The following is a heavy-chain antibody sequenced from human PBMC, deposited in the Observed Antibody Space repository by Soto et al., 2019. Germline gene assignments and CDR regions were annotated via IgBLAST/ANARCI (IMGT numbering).Heavy chain of an antibody. CDR2: ISSSSSYT. V-gene: IGHV3-11*06. J-gene: IGHJ6*02. CDR3: ARDRGHYDILTGYSPYYYGMDV. CDR1: GFTFSDYY. Sequence: PGVSLRLSCAASGFTFSDYYMSWIRQAPGKGLEWVSYISSSSSYTNYADSVKGRFTISRDNAKNSLYLQMNSLRAEDTAVYYCARDRGHYDILTGYSPYYYGMDVWGQGTTVTVSS. D-gene: IGHD3-9*01.